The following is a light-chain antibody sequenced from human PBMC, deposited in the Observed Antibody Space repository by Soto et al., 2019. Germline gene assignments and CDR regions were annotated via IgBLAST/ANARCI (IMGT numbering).Light chain of an antibody. CDR3: SAYTSSSTVVV. Sequence: QSALTHPASVSGSPGQSITISCTGTSSDVGGYNYVSWYQQHPGKAPKLMIYEVSNRPSGVSNRFSGSKSGNTDSLTISGLQAEDEADYYCSAYTSSSTVVVFGGGTKLTVL. V-gene: IGLV2-14*01. J-gene: IGLJ2*01. CDR2: EVS. CDR1: SSDVGGYNY.